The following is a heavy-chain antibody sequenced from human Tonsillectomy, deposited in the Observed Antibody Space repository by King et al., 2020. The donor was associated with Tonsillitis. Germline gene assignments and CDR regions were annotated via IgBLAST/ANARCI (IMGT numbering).Heavy chain of an antibody. CDR1: AFTFSSYA. V-gene: IGHV3-23*04. CDR3: AKDSGGSSQGFDC. J-gene: IGHJ4*02. Sequence: VQLVESGGGLIQPGGSLRLSCAASAFTFSSYAMTWVRQAPGKGLEWVSTISGGGGSTYYADSVKGRFTISRDNSKNTLYLQMNSLRAGDTAVYYCAKDSGGSSQGFDCWGQGTLVTVSS. D-gene: IGHD2-15*01. CDR2: ISGGGGST.